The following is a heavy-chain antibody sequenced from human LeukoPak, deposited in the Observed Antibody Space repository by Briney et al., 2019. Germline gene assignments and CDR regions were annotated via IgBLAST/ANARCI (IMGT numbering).Heavy chain of an antibody. Sequence: PSETLSLTCTVSGGSVSSGTYYWSWIRQPPGKGLEWIGNIYYSGSAYYNPSLKSRVTMSVDTSKNQFSLKLSSVTAADTAVYYCARAPKTGDGYYYYYMDVWGKGTTVTVSS. CDR3: ARAPKTGDGYYYYYMDV. CDR2: IYYSGSA. J-gene: IGHJ6*03. CDR1: GGSVSSGTYY. D-gene: IGHD7-27*01. V-gene: IGHV4-39*07.